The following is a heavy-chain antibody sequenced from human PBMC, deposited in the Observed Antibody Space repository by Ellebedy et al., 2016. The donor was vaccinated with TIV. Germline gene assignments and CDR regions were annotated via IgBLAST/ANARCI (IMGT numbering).Heavy chain of an antibody. D-gene: IGHD2-8*01. CDR1: GFIFRSYG. V-gene: IGHV3-7*01. J-gene: IGHJ4*02. Sequence: GESLKISXAASGFIFRSYGIHWVRQAPGKGLEWVANIKQDGSEKYYVDSVKGRFTISRDNAKNSLFLQMNSLRAEDTALYYCVRLGTSSAFDYWGQGTLVTVSS. CDR3: VRLGTSSAFDY. CDR2: IKQDGSEK.